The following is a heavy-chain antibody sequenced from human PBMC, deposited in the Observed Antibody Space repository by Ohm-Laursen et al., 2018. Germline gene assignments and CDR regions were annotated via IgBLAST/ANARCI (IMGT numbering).Heavy chain of an antibody. CDR1: GYFISNGYY. Sequence: TLSLTCAVSGYFISNGYYWGWIRQPPGKGLEWIGSIFHSGTTYYNPSLQSRVTMSVDTSKNQISLTLTSVAAADTALYYCARGLWWFDPWGQGTLVTVSS. CDR2: IFHSGTT. J-gene: IGHJ5*02. V-gene: IGHV4-38-2*01. CDR3: ARGLWWFDP.